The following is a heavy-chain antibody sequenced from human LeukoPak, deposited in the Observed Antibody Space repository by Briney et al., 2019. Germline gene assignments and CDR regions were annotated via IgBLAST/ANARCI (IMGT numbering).Heavy chain of an antibody. J-gene: IGHJ4*02. CDR3: ARDPIAVAGRGVDDY. CDR2: IYHSGST. V-gene: IGHV4-38-2*02. CDR1: GYSISSGYY. Sequence: SETLSLTCTVSGYSISSGYYWGWIRQPPGKGLEWIGSIYHSGSTYYNPSLKSRVTISVDTSKNQFSLKLSSVTAADTAVYYCARDPIAVAGRGVDDYWGQGTLVTVSS. D-gene: IGHD6-19*01.